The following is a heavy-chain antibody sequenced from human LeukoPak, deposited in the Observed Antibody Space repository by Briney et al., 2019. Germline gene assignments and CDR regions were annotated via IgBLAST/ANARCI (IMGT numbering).Heavy chain of an antibody. D-gene: IGHD1-14*01. CDR1: GGSISSYY. CDR3: ARGLPEGAFDI. CDR2: IYYSGST. Sequence: PSETLSLTCTVSGGSISSYYWSWIRQPPGKGLEWIGYIYYSGSTYYNPSLKSRVTISVDTSKNQFSLKLSSVTAADTAVYYCARGLPEGAFDIWGQGTMVAVSS. V-gene: IGHV4-30-4*01. J-gene: IGHJ3*02.